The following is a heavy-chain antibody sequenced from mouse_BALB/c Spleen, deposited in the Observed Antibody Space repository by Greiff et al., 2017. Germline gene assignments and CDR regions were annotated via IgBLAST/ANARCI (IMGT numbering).Heavy chain of an antibody. Sequence: QVQLKESGPGLVAPSQSLSITCTVSGFSLTSYGVHWVRQPPGKGLEWLGVIWAGGSTNYNSALMSRLSISKDNSKSQVFLKMNSLQTDDTAMYYCAREGFPYYYGSSYGYAMDYWGQGTSVTVSS. CDR2: IWAGGST. V-gene: IGHV2-9*02. CDR3: AREGFPYYYGSSYGYAMDY. CDR1: GFSLTSYG. D-gene: IGHD1-1*01. J-gene: IGHJ4*01.